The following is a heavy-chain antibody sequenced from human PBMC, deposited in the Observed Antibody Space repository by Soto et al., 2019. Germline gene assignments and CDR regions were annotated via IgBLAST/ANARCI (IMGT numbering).Heavy chain of an antibody. V-gene: IGHV1-69*08. CDR1: GGTFSSYT. Sequence: QVQLVQSGAEVKKPGSSVKVSCKASGGTFSSYTISWVRQAPGQGLEWMGRIIPILGIANYAQKFQGRVTIXAXTSTSTAYMELSSLRSEDTAVYSCAREDPYYYGMDVWGQGTTVTVSS. CDR3: AREDPYYYGMDV. J-gene: IGHJ6*02. CDR2: IIPILGIA.